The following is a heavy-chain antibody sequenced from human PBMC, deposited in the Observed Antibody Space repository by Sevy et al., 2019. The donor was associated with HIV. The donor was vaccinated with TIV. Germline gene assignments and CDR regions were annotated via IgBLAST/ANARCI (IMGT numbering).Heavy chain of an antibody. V-gene: IGHV3-7*01. CDR2: IDPRGNER. D-gene: IGHD3-16*02. CDR1: GFTFDTYW. CDR3: VRVLWDVLVVPAATPSPWLDS. J-gene: IGHJ5*01. Sequence: GGSLRLSCAASGFTFDTYWMGWVRQAPGRGLEWVASIDPRGNERDSLDSLKGRFTISRDNAKNSLYLQMYSLKAGDTVLYYCVRVLWDVLVVPAATPSPWLDSWGQGTLVTVSS.